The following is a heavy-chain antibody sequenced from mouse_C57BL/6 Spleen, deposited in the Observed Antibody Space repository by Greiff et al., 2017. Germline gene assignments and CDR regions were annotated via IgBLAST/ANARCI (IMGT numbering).Heavy chain of an antibody. CDR2: INPSNGGT. V-gene: IGHV1-53*01. CDR3: ASRKEVITPVVARYWYFDV. J-gene: IGHJ1*03. Sequence: VQLQQPGTDLVKPGASVKLSCKASGYTFTSYWMPWVKQRPGQGLEWIGNINPSNGGTNYNEKFKSKATLTVDKSSSTAYMQLSSLTSEDSAVYYCASRKEVITPVVARYWYFDVWGTGTTVTVSS. CDR1: GYTFTSYW. D-gene: IGHD1-1*01.